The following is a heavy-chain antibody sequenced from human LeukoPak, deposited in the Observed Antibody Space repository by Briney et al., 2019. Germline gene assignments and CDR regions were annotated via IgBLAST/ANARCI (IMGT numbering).Heavy chain of an antibody. J-gene: IGHJ4*02. D-gene: IGHD5-12*01. Sequence: GGSLTLSCAASGLTFSSYAMSWVRQAPGKGLEWVSSISGSGGSSYYADSVKGRFTISRDNSKNTLYLQMNTLTAEDTAVYYCGRSGYGERDHWGQGSLVTVSS. V-gene: IGHV3-23*01. CDR3: GRSGYGERDH. CDR2: ISGSGGSS. CDR1: GLTFSSYA.